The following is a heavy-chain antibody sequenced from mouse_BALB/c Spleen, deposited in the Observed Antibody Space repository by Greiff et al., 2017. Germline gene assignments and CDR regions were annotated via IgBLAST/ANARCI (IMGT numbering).Heavy chain of an antibody. CDR2: ISDGGSYT. J-gene: IGHJ3*01. V-gene: IGHV5-4*02. CDR1: GFTFSDYY. Sequence: DVKLVESGGGLVKPGGSLKLSCAASGFTFSDYYMYWVRQTPEKRLEWVATISDGGSYTYYPDSVKGRFTISRDNAKNNLYLQMSSLKSEDTAMYYCARGEGNFAYWGQGTLVTVSA. CDR3: ARGEGNFAY.